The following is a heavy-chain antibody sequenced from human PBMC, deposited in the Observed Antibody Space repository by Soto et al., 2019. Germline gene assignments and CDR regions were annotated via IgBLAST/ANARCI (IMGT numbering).Heavy chain of an antibody. Sequence: SVKVSCKASGGTFSSYAISWVRQAPGQGLEWMGGIIPIFGTANYAQKFQGRVTITADESTSTAYMELSSLRSEDTAVYYCARSYYYDSSGYYWYFQHWGQGTLVTVSS. CDR2: IIPIFGTA. D-gene: IGHD3-22*01. J-gene: IGHJ1*01. CDR1: GGTFSSYA. CDR3: ARSYYYDSSGYYWYFQH. V-gene: IGHV1-69*13.